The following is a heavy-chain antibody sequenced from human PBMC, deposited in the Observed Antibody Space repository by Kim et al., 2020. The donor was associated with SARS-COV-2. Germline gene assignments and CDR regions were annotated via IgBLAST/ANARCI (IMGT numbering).Heavy chain of an antibody. CDR3: AREAPWELDN. J-gene: IGHJ4*02. CDR1: GFTFTSYS. CDR2: ISSSSTYI. D-gene: IGHD1-26*01. V-gene: IGHV3-21*01. Sequence: GGSLRLSCAASGFTFTSYSMNWVRQAPGKGLAWVSSISSSSTYIYYADSVKGRFTISRDNAKNSLYLQMNSLRAEDTAVYYCAREAPWELDNWGQGTLVTVSS.